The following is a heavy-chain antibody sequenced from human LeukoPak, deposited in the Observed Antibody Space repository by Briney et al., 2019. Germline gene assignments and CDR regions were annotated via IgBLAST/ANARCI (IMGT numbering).Heavy chain of an antibody. J-gene: IGHJ4*02. V-gene: IGHV1-69*13. CDR2: IIPIFGTA. CDR3: ARAKTEYSSSSHSDY. CDR1: GGTFSSYA. D-gene: IGHD6-6*01. Sequence: SVKVSCKASGGTFSSYAISWVRQAPGQWLEWMGGIIPIFGTANYAQKFQGRVTITADESTSTAYMELSSLRSEDTAVYYCARAKTEYSSSSHSDYWGQGTLVTVSS.